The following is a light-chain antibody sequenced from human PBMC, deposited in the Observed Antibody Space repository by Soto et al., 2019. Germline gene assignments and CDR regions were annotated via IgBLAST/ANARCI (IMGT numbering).Light chain of an antibody. CDR1: QSFSTSY. Sequence: IVLTQSPGTLSLSPGERATLSCRASQSFSTSYLAWYQQKPGQAPRLLIFAASSRASGIPDRFSGSGSGTDFTLTISRLEPEDFAVYYCQQYGSSPITFGQGTRLENK. V-gene: IGKV3-20*01. CDR2: AAS. J-gene: IGKJ5*01. CDR3: QQYGSSPIT.